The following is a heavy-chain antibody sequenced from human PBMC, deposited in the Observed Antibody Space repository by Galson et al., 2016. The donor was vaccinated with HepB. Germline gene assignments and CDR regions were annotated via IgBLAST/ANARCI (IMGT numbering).Heavy chain of an antibody. CDR1: GFTLTADGDDLG. J-gene: IGHJ4*02. CDR3: VQEERWYHVGN. D-gene: IGHD2-15*01. Sequence: PALVKPTQTLTLTCTFSGFTLTADGDDLGVGWIRQPPGGALEWLALIYWSGDKRYSPSLRSRLTITKVTSTNQVVLIMTAMDPLDTGTYYCVQEERWYHVGNWGRGTLVSVSS. CDR2: IYWSGDK. V-gene: IGHV2-5*04.